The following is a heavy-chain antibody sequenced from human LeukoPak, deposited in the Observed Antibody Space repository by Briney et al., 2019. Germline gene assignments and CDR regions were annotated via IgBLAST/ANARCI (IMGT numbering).Heavy chain of an antibody. CDR3: ARGRQDVTMIVVVMTAVSYYLDA. D-gene: IGHD3-22*01. CDR2: MNPSGST. CDR1: GGSFSGYY. V-gene: IGHV4-34*01. Sequence: SETLSLTCAVYGGSFSGYYWTWIRQTPEKGLEWIGEMNPSGSTNYNPSLKSRVTISVDTSKNQFSLELSSVTAADTAVYYCARGRQDVTMIVVVMTAVSYYLDAWGKGTTVTVS. J-gene: IGHJ6*03.